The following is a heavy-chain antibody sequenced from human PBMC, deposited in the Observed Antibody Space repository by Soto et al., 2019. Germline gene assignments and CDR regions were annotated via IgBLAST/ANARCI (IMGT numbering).Heavy chain of an antibody. CDR2: SHQSGNT. V-gene: IGHV4-4*02. CDR1: GVSISSHDW. D-gene: IGHD6-13*01. Sequence: QVQLQESGPGLVKPSGTLSLTCAVSGVSISSHDWWTWVRQPPGKGLVWIGESHQSGNTNYNSSLESRVTISVDTSKNQFSLKLSSVTVADTAVYYCATRDSSRFYWGQGTRVTVSS. J-gene: IGHJ4*02. CDR3: ATRDSSRFY.